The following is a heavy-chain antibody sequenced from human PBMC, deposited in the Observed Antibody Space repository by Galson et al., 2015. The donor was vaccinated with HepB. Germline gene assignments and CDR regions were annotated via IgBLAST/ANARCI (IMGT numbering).Heavy chain of an antibody. V-gene: IGHV3-23*01. CDR2: ISESGVII. J-gene: IGHJ5*02. CDR1: GFPFSDYP. CDR3: AKSGFTRGWPGGWFAP. Sequence: SLRLSCAASGFPFSDYPMNWVRQAPGRGLEWVSGISESGVIIYYADSVKGRFTLSRDNSENTLYLQMNSLRVDDAAVYYCAKSGFTRGWPGGWFAPRGPGTLVTVFS. D-gene: IGHD6-25*01.